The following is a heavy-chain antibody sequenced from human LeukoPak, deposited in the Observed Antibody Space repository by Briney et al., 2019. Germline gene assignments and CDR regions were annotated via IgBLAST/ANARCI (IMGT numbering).Heavy chain of an antibody. V-gene: IGHV3-74*01. CDR3: ASGYYYDSSAPYYYYYYMDV. D-gene: IGHD3-22*01. J-gene: IGHJ6*03. CDR1: EFSFSKYG. Sequence: GGSLRLSCATSEFSFSKYGMHWVRQAPGKGLVWVSRINSDGSSTSYADSVKGRFTISRDNAKNTLYLQMNSLRAEDTAVYYCASGYYYDSSAPYYYYYYMDVWGKGTTVTISS. CDR2: INSDGSST.